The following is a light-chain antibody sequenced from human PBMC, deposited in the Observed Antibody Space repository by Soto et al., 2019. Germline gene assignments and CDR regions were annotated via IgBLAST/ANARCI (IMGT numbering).Light chain of an antibody. V-gene: IGLV2-14*01. J-gene: IGLJ1*01. CDR3: GSYTTSSTYV. CDR1: SSDIGSYNY. CDR2: DVS. Sequence: QSALTQPASVSGSPGQSITISCTGTSSDIGSYNYVSWYQQQPGKAPKLMIYDVSNRPSGVFDRFSGTKSGNTASLTISGLQAEDEADYYCGSYTTSSTYVFGTGTKLTVL.